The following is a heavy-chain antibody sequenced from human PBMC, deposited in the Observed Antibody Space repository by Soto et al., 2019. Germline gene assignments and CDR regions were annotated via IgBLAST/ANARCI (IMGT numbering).Heavy chain of an antibody. J-gene: IGHJ6*02. V-gene: IGHV3-30-3*01. Sequence: QVQLVESGGGVVQPGRSLRLSCAASGFTFSSYPMDWVRQAPGKGLEWVAVISYDGTNEHYADSVKSRFTIPRDNSKNTLYLQMNSPRAEDTAVYYCARPCLYSSNPHYYYYGMDVWGQGTTVTVSS. CDR1: GFTFSSYP. CDR2: ISYDGTNE. CDR3: ARPCLYSSNPHYYYYGMDV. D-gene: IGHD6-13*01.